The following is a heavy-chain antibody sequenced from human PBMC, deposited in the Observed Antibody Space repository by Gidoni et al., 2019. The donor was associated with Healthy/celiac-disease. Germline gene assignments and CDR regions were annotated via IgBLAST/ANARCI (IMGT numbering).Heavy chain of an antibody. CDR1: GFTFSDSY. D-gene: IGHD2-15*01. CDR2: ISSSGSTI. V-gene: IGHV3-11*01. CDR3: ARDLHYHYFSCGSCYPSGMDV. Sequence: VQLVESGGGLVKPGGSLSISCAASGFTFSDSYMGWIRQAPGKGLEWVSYISSSGSTIYYADAVKGRFTISRDNAKNSLYLQMNSLRAVDTAVYYCARDLHYHYFSCGSCYPSGMDVWGQGTTVTVSS. J-gene: IGHJ6*02.